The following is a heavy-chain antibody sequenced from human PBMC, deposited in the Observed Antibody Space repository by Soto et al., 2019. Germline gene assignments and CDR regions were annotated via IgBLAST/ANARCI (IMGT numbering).Heavy chain of an antibody. J-gene: IGHJ4*02. D-gene: IGHD5-12*01. CDR3: ARVDEAATIDFDY. CDR1: GGSFSGYY. CDR2: INHSGST. V-gene: IGHV4-34*01. Sequence: SETLSLTCAVYGGSFSGYYWSWIRQPPGKGLEWIGEINHSGSTNYNPSLKSRVTISVDTSKNQFSLKLSSVIAADTAVYYCARVDEAATIDFDYWGQGTLVTVSS.